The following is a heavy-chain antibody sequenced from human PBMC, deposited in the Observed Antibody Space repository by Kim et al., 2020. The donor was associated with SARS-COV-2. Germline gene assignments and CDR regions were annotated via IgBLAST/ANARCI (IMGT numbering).Heavy chain of an antibody. CDR2: INSDGSST. Sequence: GGSLILSCAASGFTFSSYWMHWVRQAPGKGLVWVSRINSDGSSTSYADSVKGRFTISRDNAKNTLYLQMNSLRAEDTAVYYCARELTGILTGYYVKRVDAFDIWGQGTMVTVSS. D-gene: IGHD3-9*01. CDR1: GFTFSSYW. J-gene: IGHJ3*02. CDR3: ARELTGILTGYYVKRVDAFDI. V-gene: IGHV3-74*01.